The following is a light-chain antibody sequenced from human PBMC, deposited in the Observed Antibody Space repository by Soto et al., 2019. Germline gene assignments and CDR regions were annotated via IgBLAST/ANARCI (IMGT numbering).Light chain of an antibody. Sequence: QSALTQPASVSGSPGQSITISCTGTSSDVGGYNYVSWYQQHPGKAPKLMIYEVSNRPSGVSNRFSGSKSGNTASLTISGLQAEDEADYYCSSYTSSSPVVFGGGTQLPVL. J-gene: IGLJ2*01. V-gene: IGLV2-14*01. CDR2: EVS. CDR3: SSYTSSSPVV. CDR1: SSDVGGYNY.